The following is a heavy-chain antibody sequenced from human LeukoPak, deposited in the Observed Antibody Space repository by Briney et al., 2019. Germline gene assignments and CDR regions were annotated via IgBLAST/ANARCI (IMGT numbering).Heavy chain of an antibody. CDR1: GFTFSSHW. Sequence: GGSLRLPCAASGFTFSSHWMSWVRLAPGKGLEWVANINQDGSQKYYVDSVKGRLTISRDNAKNSVYLEMNTLRAEDTAVYSCARERSGGSGNRGFAFDIWGQGTLVTVSS. V-gene: IGHV3-7*03. J-gene: IGHJ3*02. CDR2: INQDGSQK. CDR3: ARERSGGSGNRGFAFDI. D-gene: IGHD3-10*01.